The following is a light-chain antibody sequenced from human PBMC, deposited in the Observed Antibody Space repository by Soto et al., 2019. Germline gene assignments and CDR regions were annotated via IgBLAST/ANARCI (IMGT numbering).Light chain of an antibody. V-gene: IGKV3-15*01. CDR1: HSISTN. J-gene: IGKJ4*01. Sequence: EIIMTQSPATLSVSPGEGATLSCRTSHSISTNLAWYQHKRGQSPRLLVYGASTRATGVPARFSGSGSGAVFTLSISRLQSEFFAVYYYQQYNSWLTFGGGTKVEIK. CDR2: GAS. CDR3: QQYNSWLT.